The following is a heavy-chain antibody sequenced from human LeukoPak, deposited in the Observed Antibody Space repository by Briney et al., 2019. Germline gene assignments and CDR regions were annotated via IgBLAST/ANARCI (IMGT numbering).Heavy chain of an antibody. J-gene: IGHJ5*02. CDR1: GFTFSSYA. CDR2: ISGDGGRT. Sequence: PGGSLRLSCAASGFTFSSYAMNWVRQAPGKGLEWVSAISGDGGRTYYADPVNGRFTISRDNSKNTLYLQMNSLKAEDTAVYYCAQVSALGQGTLVTVSS. V-gene: IGHV3-23*01. CDR3: AQVSA.